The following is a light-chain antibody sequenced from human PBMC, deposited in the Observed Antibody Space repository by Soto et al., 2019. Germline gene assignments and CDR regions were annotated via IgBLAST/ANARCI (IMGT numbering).Light chain of an antibody. Sequence: EIVLTQSPGTLSLSPGERATLSCRASQSVASSYLAWYQQKPGQAPRLLVSGASRRATGIPDRFSGSGSGTDFTLTITRLEPEDVAVYYCQQYGHSPRTFGQGTKVDIK. CDR3: QQYGHSPRT. CDR1: QSVASSY. J-gene: IGKJ1*01. V-gene: IGKV3-20*01. CDR2: GAS.